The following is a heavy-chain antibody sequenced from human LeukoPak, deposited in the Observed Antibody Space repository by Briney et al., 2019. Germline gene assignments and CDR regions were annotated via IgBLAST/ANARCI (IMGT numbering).Heavy chain of an antibody. V-gene: IGHV1-69*05. CDR2: IIPIFGTA. CDR1: GGTFSSYA. J-gene: IGHJ4*02. D-gene: IGHD2-15*01. Sequence: SVKFSCKASGGTFSSYAISWVRQAPGQGLEWMGRIIPIFGTANYAQKFQGRVTITTDESTSTAYMELSSLRSEDTAVYYCARDTLTVVAVTYFDYWGQGTLVTVAS. CDR3: ARDTLTVVAVTYFDY.